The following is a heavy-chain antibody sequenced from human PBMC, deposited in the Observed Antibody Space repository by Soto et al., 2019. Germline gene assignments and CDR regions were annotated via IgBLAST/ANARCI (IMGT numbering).Heavy chain of an antibody. Sequence: QVQLVESGGGVVQPGRSLRLSCAASGFTFSSYGMHWVRQAPGKGLEWVAVISYDGSNKYYADSVKVRFTISSDNSKNTLYLQMNSLRAEDTDVYYWAIALLASGRAYGMDVWGQGTTVTVSS. J-gene: IGHJ6*02. CDR1: GFTFSSYG. D-gene: IGHD6-6*01. CDR2: ISYDGSNK. V-gene: IGHV3-30*03. CDR3: AIALLASGRAYGMDV.